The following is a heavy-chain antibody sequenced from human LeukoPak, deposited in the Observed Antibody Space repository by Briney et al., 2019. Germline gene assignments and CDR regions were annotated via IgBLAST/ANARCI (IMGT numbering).Heavy chain of an antibody. D-gene: IGHD2-21*02. Sequence: PGGSLRLSCTAFGFSFGDFSMSWFRQAPGKGLEWVGFIRSNTYGGTTEFAASVKGRFTFSRDDSRSIAYLQMNSLKTEDTAVYYCTRGCGGDCYLFDYWGQGTLVTVSS. CDR1: GFSFGDFS. CDR2: IRSNTYGGTT. V-gene: IGHV3-49*03. CDR3: TRGCGGDCYLFDY. J-gene: IGHJ4*02.